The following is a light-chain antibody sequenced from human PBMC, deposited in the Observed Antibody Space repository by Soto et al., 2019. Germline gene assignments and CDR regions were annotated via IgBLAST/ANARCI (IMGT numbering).Light chain of an antibody. CDR3: GSYTSTYVRI. V-gene: IGLV2-14*01. Sequence: QSALTQPASVSGSPGHSITISCTGTSSDVGRYNYVSWYQQYPGRAPKLIIYEVTNRPSGVSDRFSGSKSGNVASLTISGLQAADEADYYCGSYTSTYVRIFGTGTKV. J-gene: IGLJ1*01. CDR2: EVT. CDR1: SSDVGRYNY.